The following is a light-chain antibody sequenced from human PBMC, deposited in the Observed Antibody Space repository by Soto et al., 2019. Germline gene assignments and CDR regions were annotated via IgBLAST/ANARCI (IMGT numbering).Light chain of an antibody. V-gene: IGKV3-20*01. CDR2: GAS. CDR1: QSVSSNY. Sequence: EIVLTQSPGTLSLSPAERATLSCRASQSVSSNYLAWYQQKPGQTPRLLIYGASSRATGIPDRFSGSGSGTDFTLTISRLEPEDFAVFYCQHYGSSPWTFGQGTKVEIK. CDR3: QHYGSSPWT. J-gene: IGKJ1*01.